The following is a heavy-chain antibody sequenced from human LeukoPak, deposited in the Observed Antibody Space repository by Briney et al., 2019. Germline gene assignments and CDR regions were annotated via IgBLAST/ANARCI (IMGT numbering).Heavy chain of an antibody. J-gene: IGHJ4*02. V-gene: IGHV4-59*12. CDR1: GGSISSYY. CDR3: ARGATYYSDSSGYLGPFYFDY. Sequence: SETLSLTCTVSGGSISSYYWSWIRQPPGKGLEWIGYIYYSGTTNYNPSLKSRVTISVDTSKNQFSLQLSSMTPEDTAVYYCARGATYYSDSSGYLGPFYFDYWGQGTPVTVSS. CDR2: IYYSGTT. D-gene: IGHD3-22*01.